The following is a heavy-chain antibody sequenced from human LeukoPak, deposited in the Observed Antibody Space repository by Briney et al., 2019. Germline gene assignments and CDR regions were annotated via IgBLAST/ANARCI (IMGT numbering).Heavy chain of an antibody. CDR3: AKDPLVDHYEGD. CDR2: ISGSGGST. CDR1: GFTFNTYT. Sequence: PGGSLRLSCAASGFTFNTYTMNWVRQAPGKGLEWVSAISGSGGSTYYADSVKGRFTISRDNSKNTLYLQMNSLRAEDTAVYYCAKDPLVDHYEGDWGQGTLVTVSS. V-gene: IGHV3-23*01. D-gene: IGHD2-15*01. J-gene: IGHJ4*02.